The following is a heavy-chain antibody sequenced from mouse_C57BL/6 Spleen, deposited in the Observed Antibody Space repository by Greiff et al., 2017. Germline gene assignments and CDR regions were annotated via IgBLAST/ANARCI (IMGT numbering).Heavy chain of an antibody. D-gene: IGHD1-3*01. Sequence: EVKLMESGGGLVQPKGSLKLSCAASGFRFNTYAMNWVRPAPGTGLEWVARIRSKSNNYATYYADSVKDRFTISRDDSESMLYLQMHNLKTEDTAMYYCVRQSGLYAMDYWGQGTSVTVST. CDR3: VRQSGLYAMDY. CDR1: GFRFNTYA. J-gene: IGHJ4*01. V-gene: IGHV10-1*01. CDR2: IRSKSNNYAT.